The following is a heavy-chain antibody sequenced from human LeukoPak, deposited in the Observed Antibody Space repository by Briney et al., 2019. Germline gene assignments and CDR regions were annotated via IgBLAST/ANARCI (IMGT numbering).Heavy chain of an antibody. CDR1: GFTFNSFT. CDR3: AAGKSTVIVARN. CDR2: ITSNGGST. J-gene: IGHJ4*02. D-gene: IGHD2/OR15-2a*01. V-gene: IGHV3-64D*09. Sequence: GGSLRLSCSASGFTFNSFTMHWVRQAPGKGLEYVSGITSNGGSTYYADSVRHRFTVSRDNSKNTLFLQMSSLRAEDTAVYYCAAGKSTVIVARNWGQGTLVTVSS.